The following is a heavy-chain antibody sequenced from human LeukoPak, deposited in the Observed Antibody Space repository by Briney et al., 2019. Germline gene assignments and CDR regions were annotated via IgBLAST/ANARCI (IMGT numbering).Heavy chain of an antibody. CDR3: ARDSGIWDIVATPDDY. D-gene: IGHD5-12*01. CDR1: GFTFSSYG. Sequence: QTGGSLRLSCAASGFTFSSYGMHWVRQAPGKGLEWVAVIWYDGSNKYYADPVKGRFTISRDNSKNTLYLQMNSLRAEDTAVYYCARDSGIWDIVATPDDYWGQGTLVTVSS. J-gene: IGHJ4*02. V-gene: IGHV3-33*01. CDR2: IWYDGSNK.